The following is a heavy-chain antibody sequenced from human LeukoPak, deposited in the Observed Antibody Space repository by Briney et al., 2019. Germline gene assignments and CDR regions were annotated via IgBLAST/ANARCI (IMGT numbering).Heavy chain of an antibody. Sequence: GGSLRLSCAASGFTFSSYSMNWVRQAPGEGLEWVSSISSSSSYIYYADSVKGRFTISRDNAKNSLYLQMNSLRAEDTAVYYCARGLWLGPGRYNWFDPWGQGTLVTVSS. J-gene: IGHJ5*02. D-gene: IGHD6-19*01. CDR2: ISSSSSYI. CDR3: ARGLWLGPGRYNWFDP. CDR1: GFTFSSYS. V-gene: IGHV3-21*01.